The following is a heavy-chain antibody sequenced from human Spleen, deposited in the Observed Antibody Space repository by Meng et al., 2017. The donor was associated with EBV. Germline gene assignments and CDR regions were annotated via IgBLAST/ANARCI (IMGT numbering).Heavy chain of an antibody. D-gene: IGHD1-7*01. V-gene: IGHV7-4-1*02. J-gene: IGHJ5*02. Sequence: LLWQSGTSLKKPWASVKVSCKASGYTFTSYALNWVRQAPGQGLEWLGWINTNTGFPTSAQGFRGRLVFSLDTSVSTAYLQINSLKADDTAVYYCARAYGGYSFIGNYLDTWGQGTLVTVSS. CDR1: GYTFTSYA. CDR2: INTNTGFP. CDR3: ARAYGGYSFIGNYLDT.